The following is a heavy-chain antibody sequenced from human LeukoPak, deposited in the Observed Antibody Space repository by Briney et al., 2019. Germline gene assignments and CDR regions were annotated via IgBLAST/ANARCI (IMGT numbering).Heavy chain of an antibody. CDR2: ISSSGSTT. CDR1: GFTFNDYY. CDR3: VRREYGANSTDY. D-gene: IGHD4/OR15-4a*01. Sequence: GGSLRLSCAASGFTFNDYYMSWIRQAPGKGLEWASHISSSGSTTYYGDSVRGRFTISRDNAKNSLYLQMNSLRAEDTAVYYCVRREYGANSTDYWGQGTLVTVSS. J-gene: IGHJ4*02. V-gene: IGHV3-11*04.